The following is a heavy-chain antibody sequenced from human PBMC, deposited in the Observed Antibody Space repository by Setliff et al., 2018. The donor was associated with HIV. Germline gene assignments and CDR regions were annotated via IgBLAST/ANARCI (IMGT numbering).Heavy chain of an antibody. V-gene: IGHV3-11*04. CDR3: ARDPRSGWYLGFFDY. CDR2: ISSSGSTT. CDR1: GFTFREKA. J-gene: IGHJ4*02. Sequence: PGGSLRLSCVASGFTFREKAMTWIRQAPGKGLEWISYISSSGSTTYYADSVKGRFTISRDNTKNSLYLQMNSLRAEDTAVYYCARDPRSGWYLGFFDYWGQGTLVTVSS. D-gene: IGHD6-19*01.